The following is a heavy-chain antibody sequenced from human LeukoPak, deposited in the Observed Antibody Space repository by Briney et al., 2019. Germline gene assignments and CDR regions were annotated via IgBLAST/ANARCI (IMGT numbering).Heavy chain of an antibody. CDR3: AKVDDFNYYYYGMDV. D-gene: IGHD3-3*01. J-gene: IGHJ6*02. CDR2: ISGSGGST. Sequence: GGSLRLSCAASGFTFSSYAMSWVRQAPGKGLEWVSAISGSGGSTYYADSVKGRFTISRDNSKNTLYLQMNSLRAEDTAVYYCAKVDDFNYYYYGMDVWGQGTTVTVSS. CDR1: GFTFSSYA. V-gene: IGHV3-23*01.